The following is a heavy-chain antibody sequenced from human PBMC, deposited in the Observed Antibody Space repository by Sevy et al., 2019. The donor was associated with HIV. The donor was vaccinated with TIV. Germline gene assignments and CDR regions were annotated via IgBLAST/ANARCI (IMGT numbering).Heavy chain of an antibody. D-gene: IGHD3-10*01. CDR2: ISYDGSNK. J-gene: IGHJ4*02. CDR3: AKDYYGSGIYYFDY. V-gene: IGHV3-30*18. CDR1: GFTFSSYG. Sequence: GGSLRLSCAASGFTFSSYGMHWVRQAPGKGLEWVAVISYDGSNKYYADSVKGRFTISRDNSKNTLYLQMNRLRAEDTAVYYCAKDYYGSGIYYFDYWGQGTLVTVSS.